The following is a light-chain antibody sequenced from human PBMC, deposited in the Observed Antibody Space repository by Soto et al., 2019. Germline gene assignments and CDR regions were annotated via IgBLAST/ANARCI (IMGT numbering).Light chain of an antibody. CDR1: QTVSKNY. CDR3: QQYAASPIT. J-gene: IGKJ5*01. V-gene: IGKV3-20*01. CDR2: AAS. Sequence: EIVLTQSPGTLSLSPGEGTTLSCRASQTVSKNYLAWYQQKPGQAPRLLIYAASSRTTGIPDRFSGSGSGTEFTLTISRLEPEDFEVFYCQQYAASPITFGQGTRLEIK.